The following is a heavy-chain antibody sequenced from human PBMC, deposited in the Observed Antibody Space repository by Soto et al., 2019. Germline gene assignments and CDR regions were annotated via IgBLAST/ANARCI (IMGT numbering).Heavy chain of an antibody. CDR3: AKVMYTWNDVAAFDS. CDR1: RFTFRNFA. Sequence: HLSESGGGLLQPGGSLKLSCAASRFTFRNFAMSWVRQSPGKGLEWISTIGVSEGSTYYTDSVRGRFTISRDNFKNNLYLKMNRLRVEDTALYYCAKVMYTWNDVAAFDSWGQGTLGSVSS. J-gene: IGHJ4*02. CDR2: IGVSEGST. V-gene: IGHV3-23*01. D-gene: IGHD1-1*01.